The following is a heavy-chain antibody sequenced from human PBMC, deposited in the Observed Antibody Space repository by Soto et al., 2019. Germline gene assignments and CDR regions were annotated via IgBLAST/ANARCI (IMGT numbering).Heavy chain of an antibody. Sequence: QVQLKESGPGLVKPSETLSLTCTVSGGSISDYQWNWIRQSPGKGLEWIGYIYYSGRTNYNPSLKIRLTISLDTSTKQFSLSLRSVTAADTAVYYCARMRGWGEISPYFDSWGQGTLVTVSS. V-gene: IGHV4-59*01. D-gene: IGHD3-16*02. CDR3: ARMRGWGEISPYFDS. J-gene: IGHJ4*02. CDR1: GGSISDYQ. CDR2: IYYSGRT.